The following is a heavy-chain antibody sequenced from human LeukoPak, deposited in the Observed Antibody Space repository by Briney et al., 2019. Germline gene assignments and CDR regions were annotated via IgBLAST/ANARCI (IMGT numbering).Heavy chain of an antibody. CDR2: ISYTGTI. J-gene: IGHJ3*01. D-gene: IGHD4-17*01. Sequence: PSETLSLTCTVSGGSLNLFYWGWIRQPPQKGLEWIGYISYTGTIYYNPSLKTRVTISLVTSKNHFSLNLGSATAADTAVYYCARDFARNSGDYGNDGFDVWGLGTMVTVSS. CDR3: ARDFARNSGDYGNDGFDV. CDR1: GGSLNLFY. V-gene: IGHV4-59*01.